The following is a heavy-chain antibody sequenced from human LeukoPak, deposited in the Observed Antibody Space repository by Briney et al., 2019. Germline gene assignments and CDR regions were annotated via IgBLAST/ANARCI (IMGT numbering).Heavy chain of an antibody. Sequence: KTSETLSLTSTVPGGSLSSYYWSWIRQPPRKGLEWIGEINHSGSTNYNPSLKSRVTISVDTSKNQFSLKLSSVTAADTAVYYCTRGSIAYYYMDVWGKGTMVTISS. V-gene: IGHV4-59*01. CDR1: GGSLSSYY. CDR3: TRGSIAYYYMDV. D-gene: IGHD3-22*01. J-gene: IGHJ6*03. CDR2: INHSGST.